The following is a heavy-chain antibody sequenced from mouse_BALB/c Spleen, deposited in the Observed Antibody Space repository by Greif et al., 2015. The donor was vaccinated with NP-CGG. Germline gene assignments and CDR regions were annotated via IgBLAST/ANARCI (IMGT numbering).Heavy chain of an antibody. V-gene: IGHV5-6-3*01. CDR2: INSNGGST. CDR1: GFTFSSYG. Sequence: EVMLVESGGGLVQPGGSLKLSCAASGFTFSSYGMSWVRQTPDKRLELVATINSNGGSTYYPDSVKGRFTISRDNAKNTLYLQMSSLKSEDTAMYYCARGWGNYAWFAYWGQGTLVTVSA. D-gene: IGHD2-1*01. J-gene: IGHJ3*01. CDR3: ARGWGNYAWFAY.